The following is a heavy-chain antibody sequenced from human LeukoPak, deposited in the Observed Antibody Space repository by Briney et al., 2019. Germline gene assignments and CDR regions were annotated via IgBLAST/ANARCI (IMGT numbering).Heavy chain of an antibody. CDR1: GLTFSTFG. J-gene: IGHJ4*02. V-gene: IGHV3-30*02. CDR3: AKGGYYFDY. CDR2: IRFDGSNR. Sequence: GGSLRLSCAASGLTFSTFGVHWVRQAPGKGLEWVAFIRFDGSNRYYAESLKGRFTISRDNSKNTLYLQMNSLRAEDTAIYFCAKGGYYFDYWGQGALVIVSS.